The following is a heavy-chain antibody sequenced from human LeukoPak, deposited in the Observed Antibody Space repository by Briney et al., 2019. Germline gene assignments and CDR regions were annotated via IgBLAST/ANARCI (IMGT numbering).Heavy chain of an antibody. D-gene: IGHD2-15*01. V-gene: IGHV3-21*01. CDR3: AREACSGGSCYYYYYYMDV. CDR2: ISSSSSYI. Sequence: GGSLRLSCAASGFTFSSYSINWVRQAPGKGLEWVSSISSSSSYIYYADSVKGRFTISRDNAKNSLYLQMNSLRAEDTAVYYCAREACSGGSCYYYYYYMDVWGKGTTVTVSS. CDR1: GFTFSSYS. J-gene: IGHJ6*03.